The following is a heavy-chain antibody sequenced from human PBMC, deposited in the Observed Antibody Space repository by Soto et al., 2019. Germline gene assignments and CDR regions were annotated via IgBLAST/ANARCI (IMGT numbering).Heavy chain of an antibody. CDR3: AIDHCSSNSCYVGWFDP. V-gene: IGHV1-18*01. CDR2: ISAYNGNT. Sequence: GASVKVSCKASGYTFTSYGISWVRQAPGQGLEWMGWISAYNGNTNYAQKLQGRVTMTTDTSTSTAYMELSSLRSDDTAVYYCAIDHCSSNSCYVGWFDPWGQGTLVTVSS. CDR1: GYTFTSYG. J-gene: IGHJ5*02. D-gene: IGHD2-2*01.